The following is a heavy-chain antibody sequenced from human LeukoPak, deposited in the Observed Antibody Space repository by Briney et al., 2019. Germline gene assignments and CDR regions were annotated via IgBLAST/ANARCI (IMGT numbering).Heavy chain of an antibody. V-gene: IGHV1-69*04. Sequence: SVKVSCKASGGTFGSYTISWVRQAPGQGLEWMGRIIPILGIANYAQKFQGRVTITADKSTSTAYMELSSLRSEDTAVYYCAREGSTSWNFDYWGQGTLVTVSS. D-gene: IGHD2-2*01. CDR3: AREGSTSWNFDY. CDR2: IIPILGIA. CDR1: GGTFGSYT. J-gene: IGHJ4*02.